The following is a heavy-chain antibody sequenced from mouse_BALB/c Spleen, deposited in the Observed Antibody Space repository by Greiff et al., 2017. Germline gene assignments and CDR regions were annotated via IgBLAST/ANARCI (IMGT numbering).Heavy chain of an antibody. CDR3: ARTYYYGSTCGY. D-gene: IGHD1-1*01. V-gene: IGHV5-12-1*01. CDR1: GFAFSSYV. CDR2: SSSGGGST. J-gene: IGHJ2*01. Sequence: VMLVESGGGLVKPGGSLKLSCAAPGFAFSSYVMSWVRQTPEKRLEWVAYSSSGGGSTYYPDTVKGRFTISRDDAKNTLYLQMSSLKSEDTAMFYCARTYYYGSTCGYWGRGTTLTVSS.